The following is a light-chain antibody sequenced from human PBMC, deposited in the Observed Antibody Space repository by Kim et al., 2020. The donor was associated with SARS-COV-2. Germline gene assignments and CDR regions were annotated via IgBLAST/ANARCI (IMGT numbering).Light chain of an antibody. CDR3: QVWDSSTWV. V-gene: IGLV3-9*01. CDR2: RDS. Sequence: SVALGQTARITCGGNNIGSKNVHWYQQKPGQAPVLVIYRDSNRPSGIPERFSGSNSGNTATLTISRAQAGDEADYYCQVWDSSTWVFGGATQLTVL. J-gene: IGLJ3*02. CDR1: NIGSKN.